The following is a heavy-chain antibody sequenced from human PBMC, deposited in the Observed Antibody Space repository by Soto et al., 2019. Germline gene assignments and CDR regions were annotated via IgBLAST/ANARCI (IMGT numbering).Heavy chain of an antibody. Sequence: TLSLTCTVSGGSIGSSLYYWGWARQPPGKRLEWIGTIYYSGSAYYSPSLESRVTISIDTSANQFSLKLTSVTAADTAVYYCARQPMQWFGELSFHFDYWGQGALVTVSS. CDR1: GGSIGSSLYY. CDR3: ARQPMQWFGELSFHFDY. CDR2: IYYSGSA. D-gene: IGHD3-10*01. V-gene: IGHV4-39*01. J-gene: IGHJ4*02.